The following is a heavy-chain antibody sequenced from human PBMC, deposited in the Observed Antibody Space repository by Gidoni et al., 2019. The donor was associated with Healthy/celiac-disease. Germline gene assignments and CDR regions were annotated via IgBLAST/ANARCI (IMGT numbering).Heavy chain of an antibody. CDR1: GFTFRDYY. Sequence: QVQLVESGGGLVKPGGSLRLSCAASGFTFRDYYMGWIRKAPGKGREWVSSISSSGSTIYYAASVKGRFTISRDNAKNSLYLQMNSLRAEDTAVYYCATYCSSTSCYAKGYYFDYWGQGTLVTVSS. V-gene: IGHV3-11*01. D-gene: IGHD2-2*01. CDR3: ATYCSSTSCYAKGYYFDY. CDR2: ISSSGSTI. J-gene: IGHJ4*02.